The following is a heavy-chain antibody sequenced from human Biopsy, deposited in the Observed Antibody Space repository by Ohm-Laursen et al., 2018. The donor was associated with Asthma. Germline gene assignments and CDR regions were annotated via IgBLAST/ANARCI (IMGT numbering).Heavy chain of an antibody. CDR2: VTYDGISQ. V-gene: IGHV3-30*03. CDR1: GFTFSNYG. Sequence: SLRLSCSASGFTFSNYGMHWVRQVAGKGLDWVAVVTYDGISQYYAESVKGRFTISRDNSRNTLNLQMNSVRPDDTAVYFCARERAGVLGSYNGMDVWGPGTTASVSS. D-gene: IGHD2-8*01. J-gene: IGHJ6*02. CDR3: ARERAGVLGSYNGMDV.